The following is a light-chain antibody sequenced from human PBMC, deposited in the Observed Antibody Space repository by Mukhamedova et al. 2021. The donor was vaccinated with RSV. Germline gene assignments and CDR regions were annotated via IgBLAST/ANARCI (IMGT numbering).Light chain of an antibody. V-gene: IGLV3-1*01. J-gene: IGLJ1*01. CDR1: DLGKRY. CDR3: QAWDDKTGV. CDR2: QDI. Sequence: VSITCSGDDLGKRYASWYQQKPGQSPVLVIFQDIQRPSGISERFSGSNSGNTATLTITGTQTADEADYYCQAWDDKTGVFGTGT.